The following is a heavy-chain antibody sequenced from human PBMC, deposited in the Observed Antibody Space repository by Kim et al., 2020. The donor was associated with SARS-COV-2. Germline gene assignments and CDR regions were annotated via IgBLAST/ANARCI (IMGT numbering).Heavy chain of an antibody. Sequence: ASVKVSCKASGYTFTGYYMHWVRQAPGQGLEWMGWINPNSGGTNYAQKFQGWVTMTRDTSISTAYMELSRLRSDDTAVYYCAREGGSGSYSLHFDYWGQGTLVTVSS. V-gene: IGHV1-2*04. D-gene: IGHD3-10*01. J-gene: IGHJ4*02. CDR1: GYTFTGYY. CDR2: INPNSGGT. CDR3: AREGGSGSYSLHFDY.